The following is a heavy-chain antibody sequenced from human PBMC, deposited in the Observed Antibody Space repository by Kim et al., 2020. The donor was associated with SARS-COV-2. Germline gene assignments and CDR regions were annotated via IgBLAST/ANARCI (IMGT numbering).Heavy chain of an antibody. CDR2: ISGSGGST. V-gene: IGHV3-23*01. CDR1: GFTFSSYA. D-gene: IGHD5-18*01. J-gene: IGHJ6*02. CDR3: AKGGKIQLWHTEYYYYGMDV. Sequence: GGSLRLSCAASGFTFSSYAMSWVRQAPGKGLEWVSAISGSGGSTYYADSVKGRFTISRDNSKNTLYLQMNSLRAEDTAVYYCAKGGKIQLWHTEYYYYGMDVWGQGTTVTVSS.